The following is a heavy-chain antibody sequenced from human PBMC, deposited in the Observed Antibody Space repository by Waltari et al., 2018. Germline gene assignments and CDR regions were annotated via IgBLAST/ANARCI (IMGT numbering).Heavy chain of an antibody. V-gene: IGHV4-34*01. CDR3: ARDHCSGGSCSYFQH. D-gene: IGHD2-15*01. CDR2: INHSGST. Sequence: QVQLQQWGAGLLKPSETLSLTCAVYGGSFSGYYWSWIRQPPGKGLEWIGEINHSGSTNYNPPLKSRVTISVDTSKNQFSLKLSSVTAADTAVYYCARDHCSGGSCSYFQHWGQGTLVTVSS. J-gene: IGHJ1*01. CDR1: GGSFSGYY.